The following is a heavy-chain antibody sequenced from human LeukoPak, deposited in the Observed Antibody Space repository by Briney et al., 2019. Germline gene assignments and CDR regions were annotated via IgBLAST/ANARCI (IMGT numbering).Heavy chain of an antibody. J-gene: IGHJ4*02. V-gene: IGHV3-30*03. D-gene: IGHD5-12*01. CDR2: ISYDGSNK. Sequence: GGSLRLSCAASGFTFSSYGMHWVRQAPGKGLEWVAVISYDGSNKYYADSVKGRFTISRDNSKNTLYLQMNSLRAEDTAVYYCARELAGYSGYDIFDYWGQGTLVTVSS. CDR1: GFTFSSYG. CDR3: ARELAGYSGYDIFDY.